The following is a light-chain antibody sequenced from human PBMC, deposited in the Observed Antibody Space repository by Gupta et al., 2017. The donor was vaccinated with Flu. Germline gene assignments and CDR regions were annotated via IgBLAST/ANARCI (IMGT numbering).Light chain of an antibody. Sequence: GDTVTIDCRASQSARAWLAWYQQKPGKAPRLLIYRSSTLETGVPSRFIGTGSDTEFSLTITSLQPDDVATYYCQHYNGNSRTFGQGTKVEIK. J-gene: IGKJ1*01. V-gene: IGKV1-5*03. CDR3: QHYNGNSRT. CDR2: RSS. CDR1: QSARAW.